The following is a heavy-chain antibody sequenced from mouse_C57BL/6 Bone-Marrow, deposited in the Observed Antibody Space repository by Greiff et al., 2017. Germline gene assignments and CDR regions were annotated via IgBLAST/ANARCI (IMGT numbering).Heavy chain of an antibody. CDR3: AGIADGAWFAY. J-gene: IGHJ3*01. CDR2: IDPSDSYT. CDR1: GYTFTSYW. V-gene: IGHV1-50*01. Sequence: QVQLQQPGAELVKPGASVKLSCKASGYTFTSYWMQWVKQRPGQGLEWIGEIDPSDSYTNYNQKFKGKATLTVDTSSSTAYMQLSSLTSEDSAVYCCAGIADGAWFAYWGQGALVTVSA. D-gene: IGHD1-1*02.